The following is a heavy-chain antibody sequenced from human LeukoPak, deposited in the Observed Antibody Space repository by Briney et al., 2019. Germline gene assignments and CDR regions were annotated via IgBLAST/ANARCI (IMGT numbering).Heavy chain of an antibody. D-gene: IGHD5-18*01. Sequence: EPSETLSLTCAVSGYSISSGYYWGWIRQPPGRGLEWIGSIYHSGGTYYNPSLKSRVTISVDTSKNQFSLKLSSVTAADTAVYYCARSYSYGLSFDYWGQGTLVTVSS. V-gene: IGHV4-38-2*01. CDR2: IYHSGGT. J-gene: IGHJ4*02. CDR1: GYSISSGYY. CDR3: ARSYSYGLSFDY.